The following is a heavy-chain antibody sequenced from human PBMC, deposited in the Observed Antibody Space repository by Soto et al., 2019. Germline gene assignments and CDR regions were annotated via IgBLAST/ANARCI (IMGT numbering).Heavy chain of an antibody. V-gene: IGHV5-10-1*01. CDR1: GYNFAGYW. D-gene: IGHD3-22*01. CDR2: IDPSDSQA. Sequence: GESLKISCKGSGYNFAGYWITWVRQKPGKGLEWMGRIDPSDSQAYYSPSFRGHVTISVTKSITTVFLQWGSLRASDTAMYYCARQIYDSDTGPNFQYYFDSWGQGTPVTVSS. CDR3: ARQIYDSDTGPNFQYYFDS. J-gene: IGHJ4*02.